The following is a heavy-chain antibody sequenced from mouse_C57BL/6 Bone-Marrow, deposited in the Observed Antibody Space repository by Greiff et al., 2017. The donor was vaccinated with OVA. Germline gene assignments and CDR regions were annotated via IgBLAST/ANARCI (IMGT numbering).Heavy chain of an antibody. J-gene: IGHJ2*01. Sequence: VQLQQPGAELVKPGASVKLSCKASGYTFTSYWMQWVKQRPGQGLEWIGEIDPSDSYTNYNQKFKGKATLTVHTSSSTAYMQLSSLTSEDSAVYYCFNWVYFDYWGQGTTLTVSS. D-gene: IGHD4-1*01. CDR2: IDPSDSYT. V-gene: IGHV1-50*01. CDR3: FNWVYFDY. CDR1: GYTFTSYW.